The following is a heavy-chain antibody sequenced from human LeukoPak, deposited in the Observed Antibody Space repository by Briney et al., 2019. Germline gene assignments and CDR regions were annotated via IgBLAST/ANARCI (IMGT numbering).Heavy chain of an antibody. J-gene: IGHJ4*02. Sequence: SETLSLTCTVSGGSISSSSYYWGWILQPPGKGLEWIGSIYYSGSTYYNPSLKSRVTISVDTSKNQCSLKLSSVTAADTAVYYCARLREYFGVALFDYWGQGTLVTVSS. CDR2: IYYSGST. CDR1: GGSISSSSYY. D-gene: IGHD3-3*01. CDR3: ARLREYFGVALFDY. V-gene: IGHV4-39*01.